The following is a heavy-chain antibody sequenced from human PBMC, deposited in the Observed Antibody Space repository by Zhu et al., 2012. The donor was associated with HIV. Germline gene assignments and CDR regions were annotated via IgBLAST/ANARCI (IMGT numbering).Heavy chain of an antibody. CDR1: GGSISSSSYY. D-gene: IGHD3-22*01. Sequence: QVQLQESGPGLVKPSETLSLTCTVSGGSISSSSYYWGWIRQPPGKGLEWIGSIYYSGSTYYNPSLKSRVTISVDTSKNQFSLKLSSVTAADTAVYYCARHPSSGSYKNPLYYFDYWGQGTLVTVSS. J-gene: IGHJ4*02. CDR3: ARHPSSGSYKNPLYYFDY. V-gene: IGHV4-39*01. CDR2: IYYSGST.